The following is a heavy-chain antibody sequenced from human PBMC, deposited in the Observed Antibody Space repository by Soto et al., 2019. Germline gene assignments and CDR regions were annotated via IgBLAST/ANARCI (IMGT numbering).Heavy chain of an antibody. D-gene: IGHD6-13*01. CDR3: ARQKNRIAPNMDV. J-gene: IGHJ6*02. Sequence: ASVKVSCKASGYTFTSYDLNWVRQATGQGLEWMGWMNPNSGNTGYAQKFQGRVTMTRNTSISTAYMELSSLRSEDMAVYYCARQKNRIAPNMDVWDQGSTVTVCS. CDR1: GYTFTSYD. V-gene: IGHV1-8*01. CDR2: MNPNSGNT.